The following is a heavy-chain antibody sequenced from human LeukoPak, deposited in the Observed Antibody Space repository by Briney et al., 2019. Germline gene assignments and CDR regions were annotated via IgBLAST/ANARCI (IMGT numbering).Heavy chain of an antibody. Sequence: SETLSLTCTVSGDSIISNSDYWGWIRQPPGKGLEWIGYIYCSGSTYYNPSLKSRVTISVDTSKNQFSLKLSSVTAADTAVYYCARATDSSGRDYWGQGTLVTVSS. D-gene: IGHD3-22*01. CDR2: IYCSGST. V-gene: IGHV4-30-4*08. J-gene: IGHJ4*02. CDR1: GDSIISNSDY. CDR3: ARATDSSGRDY.